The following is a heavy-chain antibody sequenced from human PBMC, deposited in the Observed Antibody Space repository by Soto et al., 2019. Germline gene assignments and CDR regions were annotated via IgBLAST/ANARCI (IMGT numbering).Heavy chain of an antibody. V-gene: IGHV4-59*08. CDR3: ARGPSGDKVDF. Sequence: SETLSLTCTVSGGSISSYYWSWIRQPPGKGLEWIGYIYYNVNTNNNPSLKSRITISVDTSKTQFSLKLNSVSAADTAVYYCARGPSGDKVDFWGQGILVTVSS. J-gene: IGHJ4*02. D-gene: IGHD7-27*01. CDR1: GGSISSYY. CDR2: IYYNVNT.